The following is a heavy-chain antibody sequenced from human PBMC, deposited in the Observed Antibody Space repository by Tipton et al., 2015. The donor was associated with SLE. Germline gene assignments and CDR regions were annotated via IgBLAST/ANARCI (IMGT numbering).Heavy chain of an antibody. J-gene: IGHJ3*02. Sequence: SLRLSCAASGFTFSNEWMSWVRQAPGKGLEWVGRIKSKSDGVTTDYAAHVKGKFTISRDDSKTTLYLQMNSLKTDVSVVYYCTTVFIPARQAFDILGPGTLVPLLS. V-gene: IGHV3-15*01. CDR3: TTVFIPARQAFDI. D-gene: IGHD6-6*01. CDR2: IKSKSDGVTT. CDR1: GFTFSNEW.